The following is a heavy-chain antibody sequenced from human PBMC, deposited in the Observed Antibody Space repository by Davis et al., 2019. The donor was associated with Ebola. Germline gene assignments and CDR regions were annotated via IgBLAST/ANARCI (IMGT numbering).Heavy chain of an antibody. CDR3: ARAPRTVTGPYFDY. CDR1: GFTFSSYW. V-gene: IGHV3-7*01. J-gene: IGHJ4*02. D-gene: IGHD4-11*01. CDR2: IKQDGSEK. Sequence: GGSLRLSCAASGFTFSSYWMSWVRQAPGKGLEWVANIKQDGSEKYYVDSVKGRFTISRDNAKNSLYLQMNSLRVEDTAVFYCARAPRTVTGPYFDYWGQGTLVTVSS.